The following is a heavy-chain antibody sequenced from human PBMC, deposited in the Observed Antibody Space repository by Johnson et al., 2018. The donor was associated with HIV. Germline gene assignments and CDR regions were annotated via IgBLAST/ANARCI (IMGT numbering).Heavy chain of an antibody. CDR3: ARSSPTGTTGGAFDI. Sequence: VQLVESGGGLVKPGGSLRLSCAASGFTFSNAWMSWVRQAPGKGLEWVGRIKSKTDGGTTDYAAPVKGRFTISRDDSKNTLYLQMNSLRAGDTAVYYCARSSPTGTTGGAFDIWGQGTVVTVSS. V-gene: IGHV3-15*01. J-gene: IGHJ3*02. CDR2: IKSKTDGGTT. D-gene: IGHD4-17*01. CDR1: GFTFSNAW.